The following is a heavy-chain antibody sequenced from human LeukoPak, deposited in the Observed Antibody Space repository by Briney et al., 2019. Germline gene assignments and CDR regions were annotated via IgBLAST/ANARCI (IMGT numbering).Heavy chain of an antibody. Sequence: PGGSLRLSCAASGFTFSSYAMSWVRQAPGKGLEWVSAISGSSGSTYYADSVKGRFTISRDNSKNTLYLQMNSLRAEDTAVYYCANTVSGYCSSTSCPPEYFQHWGQGTLVTVSS. J-gene: IGHJ1*01. V-gene: IGHV3-23*01. D-gene: IGHD2-2*01. CDR1: GFTFSSYA. CDR3: ANTVSGYCSSTSCPPEYFQH. CDR2: ISGSSGST.